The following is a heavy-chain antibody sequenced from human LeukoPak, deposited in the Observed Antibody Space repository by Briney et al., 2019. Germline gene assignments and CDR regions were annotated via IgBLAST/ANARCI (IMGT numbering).Heavy chain of an antibody. CDR1: GGSISSYY. J-gene: IGHJ6*03. CDR2: IYYSGST. Sequence: SETLSLTCTVSGGSISSYYWSWIRQPPEKGLEWIGYIYYSGSTNYNPSLKSRVTISVDTSKNQFSLKLSSVTAADTAVYYCARTTEGGYTYNYFYYYYMDVWGKGTTVTISS. CDR3: ARTTEGGYTYNYFYYYYMDV. D-gene: IGHD5-18*01. V-gene: IGHV4-59*01.